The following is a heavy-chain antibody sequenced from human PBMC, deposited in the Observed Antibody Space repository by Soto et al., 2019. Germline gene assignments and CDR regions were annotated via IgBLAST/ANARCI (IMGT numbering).Heavy chain of an antibody. Sequence: QVQLQESGPGLVKPSQTLSLTCSVSGGSISTGDYSWNWIRQPPGKGLEWIGYIYYTGSTYYNPSLKSRVIISIDTSKNQFSVNLTSVTAADTAIYYCARGSEGDDYDSKLGFDYWGQGILVTVSS. CDR2: IYYTGST. V-gene: IGHV4-30-4*01. CDR1: GGSISTGDYS. J-gene: IGHJ4*02. D-gene: IGHD3-22*01. CDR3: ARGSEGDDYDSKLGFDY.